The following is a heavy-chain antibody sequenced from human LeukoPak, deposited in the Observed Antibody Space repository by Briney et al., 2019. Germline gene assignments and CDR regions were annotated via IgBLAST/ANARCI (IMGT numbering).Heavy chain of an antibody. J-gene: IGHJ6*03. V-gene: IGHV1-2*02. D-gene: IGHD2-2*01. CDR2: INPNSGGT. CDR3: ARYCSSTNNYYYYMDV. Sequence: GASVKVSCKASGYTFNGYYMHWVRQAPGQGLEWMGWINPNSGGTNYAQKLQGRVTMTTDTSTSTAYMELRSLRSDDTAVYYCARYCSSTNNYYYYMDVWGKGTTVTVSS. CDR1: GYTFNGYY.